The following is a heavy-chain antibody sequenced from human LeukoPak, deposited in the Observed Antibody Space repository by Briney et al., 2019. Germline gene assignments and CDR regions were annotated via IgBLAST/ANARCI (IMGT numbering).Heavy chain of an antibody. CDR3: ARLTKDYYYGMDV. J-gene: IGHJ6*02. CDR2: VYYSWST. CDR1: GGPIRCYY. D-gene: IGHD3-3*01. Sequence: SDTVSLLCSVCGGPIRCYYWRWIRQPPGRGLEGIGYVYYSWSTNYNPSIKSRVTISVDTSKIQCPRKLSSVTAADTAVYYCARLTKDYYYGMDVWGQGTTVTVSS. V-gene: IGHV4-59*07.